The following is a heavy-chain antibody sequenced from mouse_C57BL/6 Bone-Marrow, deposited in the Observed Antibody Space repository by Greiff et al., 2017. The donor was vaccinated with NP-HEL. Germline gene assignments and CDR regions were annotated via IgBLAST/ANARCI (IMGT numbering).Heavy chain of an antibody. Sequence: QVQLQQSGAELVKPGASVKLSCKASGYTFTEYTIHWVKQWSGQGLVWIGWFYPGSGSIKYNEKFKDKATLTADKSSSTVYMELSRLTSEDSAVYFCERHEDGAFSTVVATPCAYWGQGTLVTVSA. CDR2: FYPGSGSI. V-gene: IGHV1-62-2*01. D-gene: IGHD1-1*01. CDR1: GYTFTEYT. J-gene: IGHJ3*01. CDR3: ERHEDGAFSTVVATPCAY.